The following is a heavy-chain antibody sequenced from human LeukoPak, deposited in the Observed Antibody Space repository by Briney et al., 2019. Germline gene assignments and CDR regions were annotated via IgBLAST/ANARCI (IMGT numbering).Heavy chain of an antibody. CDR3: ARHYYDSSGYYYRESY. Sequence: GGSLRLSCTASGFTFNNHAMNWVRQAPGKGLEWVSSISSSSSYIYYADSVKGRFTISRDNAKNSLYLQMNSLRAEDTAVYYCARHYYDSSGYYYRESYWGQGTLVTVSS. V-gene: IGHV3-21*01. CDR2: ISSSSSYI. CDR1: GFTFNNHA. D-gene: IGHD3-22*01. J-gene: IGHJ4*02.